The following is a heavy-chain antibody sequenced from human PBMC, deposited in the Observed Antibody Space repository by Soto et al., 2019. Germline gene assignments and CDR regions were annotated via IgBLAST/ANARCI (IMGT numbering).Heavy chain of an antibody. J-gene: IGHJ4*02. V-gene: IGHV4-31*03. CDR1: GGSISSGGYY. D-gene: IGHD6-13*01. CDR3: ARYRREAVAGYTLDN. CDR2: IYYSGST. Sequence: KSSETLSLTCTVSGGSISSGGYYWSWIRQHPGKGLEWIGYIYYSGSTYYNPSLKSRVTISEDTSKSQFSLKVNSMTAADTAVYYCARYRREAVAGYTLDNWGQGILVTVSS.